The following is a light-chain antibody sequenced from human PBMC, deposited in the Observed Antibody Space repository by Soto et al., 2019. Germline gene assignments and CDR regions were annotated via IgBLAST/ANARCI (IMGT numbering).Light chain of an antibody. CDR3: QQYGSSPRT. CDR2: GAS. J-gene: IGKJ1*01. V-gene: IGKV3-20*01. CDR1: QSVSSSS. Sequence: EIVLTQSRDTLLLSPGERAALSCSASQSVSSSSLAWYQQKRGQAPRLLIHGASSRATGIPDRFSGSGSGTDFTLTISRLEPEDFAVYYCQQYGSSPRTFGQGTKVDI.